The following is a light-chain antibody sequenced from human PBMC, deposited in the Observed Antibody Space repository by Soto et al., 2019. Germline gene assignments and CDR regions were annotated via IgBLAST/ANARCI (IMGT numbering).Light chain of an antibody. Sequence: DIVMTQSPDSLAVSLGERATINCTSSQSVFYSSNNKNYLAWYQQKPGQPPKLLIYWASTRESGVPDRFSGSGSGADFTLTIGSLQAEDVAVYYCQQYFTTPWTFGPGTKVDIK. CDR2: WAS. J-gene: IGKJ3*01. CDR1: QSVFYSSNNKNY. CDR3: QQYFTTPWT. V-gene: IGKV4-1*01.